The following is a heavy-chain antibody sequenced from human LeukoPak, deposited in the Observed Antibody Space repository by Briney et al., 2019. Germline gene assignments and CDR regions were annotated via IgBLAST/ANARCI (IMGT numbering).Heavy chain of an antibody. V-gene: IGHV4-4*07. CDR3: ARGGDVLRFLEWLSPGDEPDWFDP. Sequence: PSETLSLTCTVSGGSISSYYWSWIRQPAGKGLEWIGRIYTSGSTNYNPSLKSRVTMSVDTFKNQFSLKLSSVTAADTAVYYCARGGDVLRFLEWLSPGDEPDWFDPWGQGALATVSS. CDR1: GGSISSYY. CDR2: IYTSGST. J-gene: IGHJ5*02. D-gene: IGHD3-3*01.